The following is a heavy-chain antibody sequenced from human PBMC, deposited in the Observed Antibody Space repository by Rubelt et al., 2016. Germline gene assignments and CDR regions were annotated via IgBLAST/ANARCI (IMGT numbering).Heavy chain of an antibody. D-gene: IGHD2-15*01. Sequence: SSYVLHWVRQAPGKGLEWVANIKQGGSEKYYVDSVKGRFTISRDNARNLLNLQMNSLRVEDTAVYHCVREGTNRGGFEFWGLGTMVTVSS. CDR3: VREGTNRGGFEF. J-gene: IGHJ3*01. CDR2: IKQGGSEK. CDR1: SSYV. V-gene: IGHV3-7*01.